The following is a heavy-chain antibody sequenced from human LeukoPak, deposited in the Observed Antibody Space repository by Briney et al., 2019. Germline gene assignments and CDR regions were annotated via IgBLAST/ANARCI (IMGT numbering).Heavy chain of an antibody. CDR1: GFTYAW. D-gene: IGHD1-26*01. Sequence: GGSLRLSCAASGFTYAWMSWVRQAPGKGLEWVANIKQDGSEKYYVDSVKGRFTISRDNAKNSLYLQMNSLRPEDTAVYYCARSTGSGSYYGYWYFDLWGRGTLVTVSS. V-gene: IGHV3-7*01. CDR3: ARSTGSGSYYGYWYFDL. CDR2: IKQDGSEK. J-gene: IGHJ2*01.